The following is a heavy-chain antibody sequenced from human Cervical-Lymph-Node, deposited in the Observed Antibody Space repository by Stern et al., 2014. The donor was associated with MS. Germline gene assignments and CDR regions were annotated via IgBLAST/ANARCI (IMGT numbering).Heavy chain of an antibody. J-gene: IGHJ4*02. CDR1: GYTFTTYW. Sequence: VQLGQSGAEVKKPGESLKISCKGSGYTFTTYWIGWVRQMPGKGLEWMGVIYPGDSDTRYSPSFQGQVTISADKSINTAYLQWSSLKASDTAVYYCARTLNYDFWSAVDYGGQGTLVTVSS. CDR3: ARTLNYDFWSAVDY. V-gene: IGHV5-51*03. D-gene: IGHD3-3*01. CDR2: IYPGDSDT.